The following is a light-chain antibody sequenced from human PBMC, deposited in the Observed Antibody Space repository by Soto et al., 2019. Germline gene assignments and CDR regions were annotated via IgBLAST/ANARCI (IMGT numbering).Light chain of an antibody. Sequence: QSALTQPASVSGSPGQSITISCTGTSSDVGSYNLVSGYQQHPGKAPKLMIYEGSKRPSGVSNRFSGYKSGNTASLTISGLQAEDEADYYCCSYAGSSIVIFGGGTKLTVL. CDR2: EGS. J-gene: IGLJ2*01. CDR1: SSDVGSYNL. CDR3: CSYAGSSIVI. V-gene: IGLV2-23*01.